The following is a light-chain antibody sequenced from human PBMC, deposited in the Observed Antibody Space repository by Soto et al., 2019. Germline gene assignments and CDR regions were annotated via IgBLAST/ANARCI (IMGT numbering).Light chain of an antibody. CDR3: LHHNNCHRWA. V-gene: IGKV3-15*01. Sequence: IVLTQCQAPLSVSPGERATLACWGGKIMSSKLPWYQQLPGQTPRHLIYGASTRATGGPARFCGSRSGTEYFLIISSIKHEDFAAYYCLHHNNCHRWAFGGGTKVDIK. CDR2: GAS. CDR1: KIMSSK. J-gene: IGKJ4*02.